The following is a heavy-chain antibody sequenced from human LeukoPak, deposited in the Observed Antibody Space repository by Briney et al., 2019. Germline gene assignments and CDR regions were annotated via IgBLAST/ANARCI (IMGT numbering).Heavy chain of an antibody. CDR3: ARGEAGRYFDY. Sequence: SETLSLTCTVSGGSISSYYWSRIRQPPGKGLEWIGYIYYSGSTNYNPSLKSRVTMSVDTSKNQFSLKLSSVTAADTAVYYCARGEAGRYFDYWGQGTLVTVSS. J-gene: IGHJ4*02. D-gene: IGHD6-19*01. CDR1: GGSISSYY. V-gene: IGHV4-59*12. CDR2: IYYSGST.